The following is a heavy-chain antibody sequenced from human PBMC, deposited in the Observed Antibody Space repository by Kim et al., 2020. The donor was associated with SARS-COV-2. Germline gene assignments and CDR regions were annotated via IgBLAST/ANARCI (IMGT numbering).Heavy chain of an antibody. V-gene: IGHV2-5*02. CDR2: IYWDDDK. Sequence: SGPTLVNPTQTLTLTCTFSGFSLSTSGVGVGWIRQPPGKALEWLALIYWDDDKRYSPSLKSRLTITKDTSKNQVVLTMTNMDTVDTATYYCAHRWDVRRTLTRSYWYFDLWGRGTLVTVSS. CDR1: GFSLSTSGVG. J-gene: IGHJ2*01. D-gene: IGHD1-20*01. CDR3: AHRWDVRRTLTRSYWYFDL.